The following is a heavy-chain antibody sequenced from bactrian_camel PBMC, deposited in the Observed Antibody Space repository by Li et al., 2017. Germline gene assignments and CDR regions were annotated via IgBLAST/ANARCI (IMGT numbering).Heavy chain of an antibody. D-gene: IGHD6*01. Sequence: QLVESGGGSVQAGGNLRLSCAVSGTTHIVECMGWLRQVPGKGREEVGQINIDTHHTHVSPSVEDRFTISRDSAVNTVYLQMNSLTPEDTAMYYCYIRCYYPSSDGSSLSSRGYWGQGTQVTVS. J-gene: IGHJ6*01. CDR3: YIRCYYPSSDGSSLSSRGY. CDR1: GTTHIVEC. CDR2: INIDTHHT. V-gene: IGHV3-2*01.